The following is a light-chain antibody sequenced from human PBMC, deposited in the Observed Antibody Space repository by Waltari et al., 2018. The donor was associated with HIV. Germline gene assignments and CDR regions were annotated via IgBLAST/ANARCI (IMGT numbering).Light chain of an antibody. Sequence: QSALTQPASVSGSPGQSITLSRTGTTNDVGPHAYVSCYQHHPGTAPKLLIYDVTYPPSGVSTRFSGSKSGNTASLTVSGLQAEDEADYYCNSYTSTDRWVFGGGTKLTVL. CDR1: TNDVGPHAY. J-gene: IGLJ3*02. CDR3: NSYTSTDRWV. V-gene: IGLV2-14*01. CDR2: DVT.